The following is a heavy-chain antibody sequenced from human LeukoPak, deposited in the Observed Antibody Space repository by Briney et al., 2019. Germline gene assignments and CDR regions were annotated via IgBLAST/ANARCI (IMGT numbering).Heavy chain of an antibody. CDR2: TSGSGGST. CDR1: GFTFSSYA. Sequence: GESLKLSCAASGFTFSSYAMNWVRQAPGKGLEWVSGTSGSGGSTFYADSVKGRFTMSRDNSENRVYLQMNSLRAEDSAVYYCAKYPSVVVVAADGYYYYGMDVWGQGTTVTVSS. D-gene: IGHD2-15*01. V-gene: IGHV3-23*01. CDR3: AKYPSVVVVAADGYYYYGMDV. J-gene: IGHJ6*02.